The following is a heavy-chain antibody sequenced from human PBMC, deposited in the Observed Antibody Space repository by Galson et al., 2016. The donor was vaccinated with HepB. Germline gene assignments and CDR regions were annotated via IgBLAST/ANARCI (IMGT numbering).Heavy chain of an antibody. V-gene: IGHV3-33*06. CDR2: ISFDGRNK. Sequence: SLRLSYAASGFTFSSHGMHWVRQAPGKAMEWVALISFDGRNKYYADSVKGRFTVSRDNAKNTLYLQISSLRAEDTAVYYCTNSGFRSGWFLDHWGQGTQVTVSS. CDR1: GFTFSSHG. J-gene: IGHJ4*02. D-gene: IGHD6-19*01. CDR3: TNSGFRSGWFLDH.